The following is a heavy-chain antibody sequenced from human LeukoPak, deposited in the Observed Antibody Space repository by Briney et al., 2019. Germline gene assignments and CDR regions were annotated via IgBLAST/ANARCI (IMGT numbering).Heavy chain of an antibody. CDR2: IWYDGSNK. CDR3: ASLGTGSGSYSSDY. V-gene: IGHV3-33*01. D-gene: IGHD3-10*01. J-gene: IGHJ4*02. CDR1: GFTFSSYG. Sequence: GGSLRLSCAASGFTFSSYGTHWVRQAPGKGLEWVAVIWYDGSNKYYADSVKGRFTISRDNSKNTLYLQMNSLRAEDTAVYYCASLGTGSGSYSSDYWGQGTLVTVSS.